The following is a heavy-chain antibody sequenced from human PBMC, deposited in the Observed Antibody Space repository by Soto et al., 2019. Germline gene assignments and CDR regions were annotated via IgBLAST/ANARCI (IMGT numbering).Heavy chain of an antibody. D-gene: IGHD3-22*01. V-gene: IGHV1-8*01. Sequence: QVRLVQSGAEVKKPGASVKVSCKASGYTFTSYDINWVRQATGQGLEWMGWMNPNSGNTCYAQKFQGRVTMTRNTSISTAYMELSSLRSEDTAVYYCARDYYDSSGYWSPPLDYWGQGTLVTVSS. CDR3: ARDYYDSSGYWSPPLDY. J-gene: IGHJ4*02. CDR1: GYTFTSYD. CDR2: MNPNSGNT.